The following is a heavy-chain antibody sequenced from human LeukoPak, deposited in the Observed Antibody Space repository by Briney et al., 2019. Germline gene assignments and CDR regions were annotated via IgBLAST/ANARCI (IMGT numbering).Heavy chain of an antibody. Sequence: PGGSLRLSCAAAGFTFSNFWMSWVRQAPGKGLEWVANIKQDGSEKYYVDSVKGRFTISRDNAKNSLYLQMNSLRAEDTAVYYCARGYYGSGIPGPIDYWGQGTLVTVSS. CDR2: IKQDGSEK. V-gene: IGHV3-7*01. J-gene: IGHJ4*02. CDR3: ARGYYGSGIPGPIDY. CDR1: GFTFSNFW. D-gene: IGHD3-10*01.